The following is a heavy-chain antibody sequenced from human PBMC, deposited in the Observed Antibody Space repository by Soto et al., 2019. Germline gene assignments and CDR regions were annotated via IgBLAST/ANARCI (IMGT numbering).Heavy chain of an antibody. CDR3: AIITPVTTIYYYYGMDV. CDR1: GGTFSSYA. V-gene: IGHV1-69*01. J-gene: IGHJ6*02. D-gene: IGHD4-17*01. Sequence: QVQLVQSGAEVTKPGSSVKVSCKASGGTFSSYAISWVRQAPGQGLEWMGGIIPIFGTANYAQKFQGRVTITADESTSTAYMDLSSLRSEDTAVYYCAIITPVTTIYYYYGMDVWGQGTTVTVSS. CDR2: IIPIFGTA.